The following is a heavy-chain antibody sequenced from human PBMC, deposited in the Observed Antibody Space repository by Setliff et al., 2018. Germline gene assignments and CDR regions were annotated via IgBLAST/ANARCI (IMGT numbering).Heavy chain of an antibody. D-gene: IGHD2-8*01. CDR2: IEYGGNI. V-gene: IGHV4-34*01. Sequence: SETLSLTCAVYGGSFSGNYWNWIRQPPGKGLEWIGEIEYGGNINYNPSLTSRVSISVDTSKNQFSLQLTSVTSADTAVYFCARGGVLGTGDFDYWGQGTLVTVSS. CDR3: ARGGVLGTGDFDY. J-gene: IGHJ4*02. CDR1: GGSFSGNY.